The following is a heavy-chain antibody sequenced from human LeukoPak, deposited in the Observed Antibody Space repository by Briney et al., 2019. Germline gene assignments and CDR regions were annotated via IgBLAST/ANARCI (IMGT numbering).Heavy chain of an antibody. CDR2: ISSSSSYI. CDR3: AREQVAARRTFDY. J-gene: IGHJ4*02. CDR1: GFTFSSCS. V-gene: IGHV3-21*01. Sequence: KTGGSLRLSCAASGFTFSSCSMNWVRQAPGKGLEWVSSISSSSSYIYYADSVKGRFTISRDNAKNSLYLQMNSLRAEDTAVYYCAREQVAARRTFDYWGQGTLVTVSS. D-gene: IGHD6-6*01.